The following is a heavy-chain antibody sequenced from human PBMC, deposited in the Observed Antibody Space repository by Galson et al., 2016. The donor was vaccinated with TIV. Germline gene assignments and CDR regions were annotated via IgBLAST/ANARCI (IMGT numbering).Heavy chain of an antibody. CDR3: AKLSGYNGDWDAFDV. Sequence: SLRLSCAASGLSVSDNYMTWVRQAPGKGLEWVAFIRYDGKSQFYGDSVKGRFTVSRDRSTNTMYLQMNNVRPDDTALYYCAKLSGYNGDWDAFDVWGQGTMVIVSS. J-gene: IGHJ3*01. CDR2: IRYDGKSQ. CDR1: GLSVSDNY. V-gene: IGHV3-30*02. D-gene: IGHD4-17*01.